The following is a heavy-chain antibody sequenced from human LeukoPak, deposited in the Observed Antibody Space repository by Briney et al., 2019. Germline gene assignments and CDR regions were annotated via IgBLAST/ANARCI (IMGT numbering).Heavy chain of an antibody. CDR2: IYYSGST. V-gene: IGHV4-39*07. CDR1: GGSISTDSYY. D-gene: IGHD1-26*01. Sequence: SETLSLTCTVSGGSISTDSYYWGWIRQPPGKGLEWIGSIYYSGSTYYNPSLRSRVIISIDTSKNQFSLKLSSVTAADTAMYYCARDHIVGATREAFGIWGQGTMVTVSS. J-gene: IGHJ3*02. CDR3: ARDHIVGATREAFGI.